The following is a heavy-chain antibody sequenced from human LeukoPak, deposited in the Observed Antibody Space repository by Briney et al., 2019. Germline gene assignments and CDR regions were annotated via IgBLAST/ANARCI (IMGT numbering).Heavy chain of an antibody. D-gene: IGHD2-2*01. CDR3: AKVDLIVVVPAAIRRFDY. CDR2: ISGSGGST. J-gene: IGHJ4*02. V-gene: IGHV3-23*01. CDR1: GFTFSSYA. Sequence: GGSLGLSCAASGFTFSSYAMSWVRQAPGKGLEWVSAISGSGGSTYYADSVKGRFTISRDNSKNTLYVQMNSLRAEDTAVYYCAKVDLIVVVPAAIRRFDYWGQGTLVTVSS.